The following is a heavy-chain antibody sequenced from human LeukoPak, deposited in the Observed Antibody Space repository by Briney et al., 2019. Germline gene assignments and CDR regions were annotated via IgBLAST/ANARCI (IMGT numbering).Heavy chain of an antibody. V-gene: IGHV4-38-2*01. CDR3: ARCLYGDPTAFAFDI. CDR1: GYSISSGYY. CDR2: IYHSGST. J-gene: IGHJ3*02. Sequence: SATLSLTCAVSGYSISSGYYWGWIRQPPGKGLEWIGSIYHSGSTYYNPSLKSRVTISVDTSKNQFSLKLSSVTAADTALYYRARCLYGDPTAFAFDIWGQGTMVTVSS. D-gene: IGHD4-17*01.